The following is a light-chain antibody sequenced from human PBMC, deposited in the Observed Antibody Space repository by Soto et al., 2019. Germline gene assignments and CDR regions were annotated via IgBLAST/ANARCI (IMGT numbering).Light chain of an antibody. CDR3: QQYGRSPFT. V-gene: IGKV3-20*01. J-gene: IGKJ2*01. CDR2: GAS. CDR1: QRLTNNF. Sequence: DIVLTQSPGTLSLSPGERATLSCRASQRLTNNFLAWFQQKPGLAPRLLIHGASTRASGVPDRFSGGGSGTDFVLTISRLEPEGFAVYYCQQYGRSPFTFGQGTKLQIK.